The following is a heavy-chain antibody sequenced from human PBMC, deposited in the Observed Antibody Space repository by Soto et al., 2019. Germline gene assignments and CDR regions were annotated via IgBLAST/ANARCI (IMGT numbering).Heavy chain of an antibody. J-gene: IGHJ4*02. V-gene: IGHV1-18*01. CDR2: ISVDNGNT. CDR1: GYTFTTSG. Sequence: ASVKVSCKASGYTFTTSGIIWVRQAPGQGLEWMGWISVDNGNTNYAQKFQGRVTMTRDTSTNTAYMELRSLRSDDTAVYYCARHGSSTDFDYRGQGALVTVSS. CDR3: ARHGSSTDFDY. D-gene: IGHD5-12*01.